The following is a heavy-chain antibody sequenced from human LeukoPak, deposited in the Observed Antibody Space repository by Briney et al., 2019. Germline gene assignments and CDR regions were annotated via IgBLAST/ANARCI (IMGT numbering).Heavy chain of an antibody. CDR2: INPNSGGT. J-gene: IGHJ4*02. CDR3: ARFTSGYYGYFDY. CDR1: GYTFTGYY. Sequence: ASVKVSCKASGYTFTGYYMHWVRQAPGQGLEWMGWINPNSGGTNYAQKLQGRVTMTRDTSISTAHMELNRLRSDDTAVYYCARFTSGYYGYFDYWGQGTLVTVSS. V-gene: IGHV1-2*02. D-gene: IGHD3-22*01.